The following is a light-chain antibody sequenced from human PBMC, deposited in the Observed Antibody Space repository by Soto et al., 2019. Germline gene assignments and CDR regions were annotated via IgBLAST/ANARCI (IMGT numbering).Light chain of an antibody. V-gene: IGKV3-20*01. Sequence: EVVLTQSPGTLSLSPGERATLSCRASQSVSSNYLVWYQQKPCQAPRLLIYDASSRATGIPDRFSGSGSGTDFTLTISRLEPEDFAVYYCQQYGTSPFTFGPGTKVDIK. CDR1: QSVSSNY. CDR3: QQYGTSPFT. J-gene: IGKJ3*01. CDR2: DAS.